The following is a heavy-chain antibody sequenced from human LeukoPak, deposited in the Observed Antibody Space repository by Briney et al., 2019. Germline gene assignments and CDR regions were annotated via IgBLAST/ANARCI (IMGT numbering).Heavy chain of an antibody. CDR1: GGSFSDYD. V-gene: IGHV4-34*01. D-gene: IGHD1-1*01. J-gene: IGHJ4*02. CDR3: ARYVPVKTGPTRASFDY. Sequence: SETLSLTCSVYGGSFSDYDWSWVRQAPGRGLQWIGEINQSGATNCDPSLKSRVTMSIDKSKSQFSLSLRSVTAADTAVYFCARYVPVKTGPTRASFDYWGQGILVTVSS. CDR2: INQSGAT.